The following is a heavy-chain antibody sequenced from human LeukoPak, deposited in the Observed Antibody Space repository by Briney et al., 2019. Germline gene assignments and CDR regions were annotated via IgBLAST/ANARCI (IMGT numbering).Heavy chain of an antibody. V-gene: IGHV3-73*01. J-gene: IGHJ4*02. CDR3: AKERSGGWPFDY. Sequence: WGSLRLSCAASGFTFSGSAMHWVRQGSGKGLEWVGRIRSKADSYATAYAASVKGRFTISRDDSKNTAYLQMNTLKTEDTAVYYCAKERSGGWPFDYWGQGTLVTVSS. D-gene: IGHD6-19*01. CDR2: IRSKADSYAT. CDR1: GFTFSGSA.